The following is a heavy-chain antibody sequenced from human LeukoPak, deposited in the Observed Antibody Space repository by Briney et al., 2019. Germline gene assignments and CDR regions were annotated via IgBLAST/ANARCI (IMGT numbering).Heavy chain of an antibody. V-gene: IGHV3-23*01. CDR1: GYPFSSHG. CDR2: INGAGDNT. Sequence: GGSLRLSCAASGYPFSSHGMTWVRQAPGKGLEWVSTINGAGDNTNYAETVKGRFTISRDNSKNTVYLQMNSLRAEDTAIYYCAKVTVCYGCYFDYWGQGTLVTVSS. D-gene: IGHD3-16*01. CDR3: AKVTVCYGCYFDY. J-gene: IGHJ4*02.